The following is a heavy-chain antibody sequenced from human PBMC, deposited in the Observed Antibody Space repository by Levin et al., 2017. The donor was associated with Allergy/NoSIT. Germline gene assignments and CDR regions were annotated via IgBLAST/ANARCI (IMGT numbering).Heavy chain of an antibody. D-gene: IGHD4-17*01. CDR3: AVTVTTLFYSGLDV. CDR2: IYRGGTT. V-gene: IGHV3-53*01. CDR1: GFKVSDNY. Sequence: PGGSLRLSCAASGFKVSDNYMSWVRQAPGKGLEWVSVIYRGGTTFYADSVKGRFTISRDDSKNTLDLQINNLKAEETAAYYCAVTVTTLFYSGLDVWGHGTTVTVSS. J-gene: IGHJ6*02.